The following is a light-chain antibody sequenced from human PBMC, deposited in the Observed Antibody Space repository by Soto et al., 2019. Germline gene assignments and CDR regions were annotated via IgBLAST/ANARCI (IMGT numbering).Light chain of an antibody. CDR1: QSVSSN. CDR3: QQYNNWPPYT. J-gene: IGKJ2*01. Sequence: EIVMTQSPATLSVSPGERATLSCRASQSVSSNLAWYQQKPGQAPRLLIYGASTRATGIPARFSGSGSGTAFPLTISSLQSEDFEVYYCQQYNNWPPYTFGQGTKLEIK. V-gene: IGKV3-15*01. CDR2: GAS.